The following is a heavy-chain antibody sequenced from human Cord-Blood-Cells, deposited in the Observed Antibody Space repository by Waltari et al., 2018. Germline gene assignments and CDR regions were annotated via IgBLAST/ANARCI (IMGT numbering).Heavy chain of an antibody. Sequence: EVQLVESGGGLVQPGGSLRLSCAAPGFTFSSYTMNWVRQAPGKGLEWVSYISSSSSTIYYADSVKGRFTISRDNAKNSLYLQMNSLRAEDTAVYYCARGRGSSGMDVWGQGTTVTVSS. J-gene: IGHJ6*02. D-gene: IGHD6-6*01. CDR3: ARGRGSSGMDV. V-gene: IGHV3-48*01. CDR1: GFTFSSYT. CDR2: ISSSSSTI.